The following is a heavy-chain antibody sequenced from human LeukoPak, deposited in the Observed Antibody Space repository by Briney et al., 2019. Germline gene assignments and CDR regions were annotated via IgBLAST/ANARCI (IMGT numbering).Heavy chain of an antibody. Sequence: SQTLSLTCTASGGSVNSGGYYWSWIRQHPGKGLEWIGYISYSGSTYYNPSLKSRLTISLDTSKNQFSLRLSSVNAADAAVYFCAVGPHHYFDSWGQGTLVTVSS. CDR2: ISYSGST. CDR3: AVGPHHYFDS. CDR1: GGSVNSGGYY. J-gene: IGHJ4*02. V-gene: IGHV4-31*03.